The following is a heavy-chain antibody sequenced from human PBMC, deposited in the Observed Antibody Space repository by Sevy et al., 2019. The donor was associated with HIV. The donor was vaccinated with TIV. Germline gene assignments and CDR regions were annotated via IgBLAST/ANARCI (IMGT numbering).Heavy chain of an antibody. CDR3: ATEGTGEQRAGFDF. CDR1: GFTFNKYD. D-gene: IGHD7-27*01. V-gene: IGHV3-13*01. CDR2: IGVRGDT. Sequence: GGSLRLSCAASGFTFNKYDMHWVRQPTGKGLEWLSGIGVRGDTHYPGAVKGRFTISREKAKNSLYLQMDDLRAGDTAVYYCATEGTGEQRAGFDFWGQGTLVTVSS. J-gene: IGHJ4*02.